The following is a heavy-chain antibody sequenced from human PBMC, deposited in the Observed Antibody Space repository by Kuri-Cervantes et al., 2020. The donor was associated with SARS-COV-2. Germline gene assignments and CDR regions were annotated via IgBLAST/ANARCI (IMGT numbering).Heavy chain of an antibody. CDR3: VKVTTYYDFWSGYSYGMDV. J-gene: IGHJ6*02. D-gene: IGHD3-3*01. CDR2: ISSNGGST. CDR1: GFTFSSYA. V-gene: IGHV3-64D*08. Sequence: GGSLRLSCSASGFTFSSYAMHWVRQAPGKGPEYVSAISSNGGSTYYADSVKGRFTISRDNSKNTLYLQMSSLRAEDTAVYYCVKVTTYYDFWSGYSYGMDVWGQGTTVTVSS.